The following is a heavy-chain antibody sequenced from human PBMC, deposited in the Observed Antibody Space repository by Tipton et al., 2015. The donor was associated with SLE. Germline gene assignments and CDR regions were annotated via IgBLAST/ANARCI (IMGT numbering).Heavy chain of an antibody. CDR2: IYYSGST. Sequence: LRLSCTVSGGSISSSSYYWGWIRQPPGKGLEWIGSIYYSGSTYYNPSLKSRVTISVDTSKNQFSLKLSSVTAADTAVYYCAREGSYSFYYWGQGTLVTVSS. V-gene: IGHV4-39*07. CDR1: GGSISSSSYY. CDR3: AREGSYSFYY. D-gene: IGHD3-10*01. J-gene: IGHJ4*02.